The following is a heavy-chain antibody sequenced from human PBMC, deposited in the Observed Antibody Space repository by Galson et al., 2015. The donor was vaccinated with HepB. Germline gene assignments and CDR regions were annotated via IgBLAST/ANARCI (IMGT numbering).Heavy chain of an antibody. V-gene: IGHV3-53*01. Sequence: SLRLSCAASGFSVSGNYMTWVRQAPGKGLEWVSVIYSGGATYYADSVRDRFTISRDNSKNTLYLQMCSLRAEDTAVYYCARARNYYDGTDYGYYLDYWGQGTQVIVSS. CDR3: ARARNYYDGTDYGYYLDY. D-gene: IGHD3-22*01. J-gene: IGHJ4*02. CDR1: GFSVSGNY. CDR2: IYSGGAT.